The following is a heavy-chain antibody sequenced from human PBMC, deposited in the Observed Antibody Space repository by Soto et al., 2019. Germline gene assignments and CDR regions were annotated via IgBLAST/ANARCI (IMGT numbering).Heavy chain of an antibody. J-gene: IGHJ4*02. Sequence: PGGSLRLSCAASGFTFISYGMHWGRQAPGKGLEWVAVISYDGSNKYYADSVKGRFTISRDNSKNTLYLQMNSLRAEDTAVYYCAKDLTRIQLWFPSPQQLVQDDYWGQGTLVTVSA. CDR3: AKDLTRIQLWFPSPQQLVQDDY. V-gene: IGHV3-30*18. D-gene: IGHD5-18*01. CDR1: GFTFISYG. CDR2: ISYDGSNK.